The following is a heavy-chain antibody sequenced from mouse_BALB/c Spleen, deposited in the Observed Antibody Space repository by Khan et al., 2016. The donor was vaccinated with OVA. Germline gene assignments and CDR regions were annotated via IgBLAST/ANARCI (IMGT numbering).Heavy chain of an antibody. J-gene: IGHJ1*01. CDR1: GFTFSHFG. V-gene: IGHV5-17*02. Sequence: EVELVEPGGGLVQPGGSRKLSCAASGFTFSHFGMHWVRQAPEKGLEWVAYISSGSATIYYADTMKGRFTISRDNPKTTLFLHMTSLRSEDTAMYYCARSKITSWYFDVWGAGTTVTVSS. CDR2: ISSGSATI. CDR3: ARSKITSWYFDV. D-gene: IGHD2-4*01.